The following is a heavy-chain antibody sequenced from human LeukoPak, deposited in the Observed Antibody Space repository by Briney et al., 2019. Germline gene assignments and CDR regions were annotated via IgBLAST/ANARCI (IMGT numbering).Heavy chain of an antibody. Sequence: PGGSLRLSCAASGFTFSNAWMSWVRQAPGKGLEWVGRIKSKTDGGTTDYAAPVKGRFTISRDDSKNTLYLQTNSLKTEDTAVYYCTTDPVVVIIDDAFDIWGQGTMVTVSS. J-gene: IGHJ3*02. CDR3: TTDPVVVIIDDAFDI. CDR1: GFTFSNAW. CDR2: IKSKTDGGTT. V-gene: IGHV3-15*01. D-gene: IGHD3-22*01.